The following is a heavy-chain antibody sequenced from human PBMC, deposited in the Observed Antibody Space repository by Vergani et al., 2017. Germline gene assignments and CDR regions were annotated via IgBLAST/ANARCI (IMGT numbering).Heavy chain of an antibody. Sequence: QVKLQESGPGLLKPSQTLSLTCTVSGESIRSGSHHWSWIRQPPGKGLEWIGEINHSGSTKYNPSLKSRVTISVDTSKNQFSLKLSSLTAADTAVYYCARASLIAAGPFDYWGQGTLVTVSS. CDR2: INHSGST. CDR1: GESIRSGSHH. V-gene: IGHV4-39*07. J-gene: IGHJ4*02. CDR3: ARASLIAAGPFDY. D-gene: IGHD6-13*01.